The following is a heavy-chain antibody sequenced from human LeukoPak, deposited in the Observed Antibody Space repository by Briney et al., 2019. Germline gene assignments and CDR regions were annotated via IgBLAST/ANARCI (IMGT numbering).Heavy chain of an antibody. CDR1: GYSISSGYY. J-gene: IGHJ4*02. Sequence: PSETLSLTCTISGYSISSGYYWGWIRQPPGKGLEWIGEINHSGSTNYNPSLKSRVTISVDTSKNQFSLQLNSVTPEDTAVYYCARDTRWQLVYWGQGTLVTVSS. CDR3: ARDTRWQLVY. CDR2: INHSGST. V-gene: IGHV4-38-2*02. D-gene: IGHD6-13*01.